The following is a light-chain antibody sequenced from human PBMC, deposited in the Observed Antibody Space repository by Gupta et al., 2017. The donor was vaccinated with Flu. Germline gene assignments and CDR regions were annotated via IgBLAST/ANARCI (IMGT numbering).Light chain of an antibody. Sequence: VTISCTGSSINIGADYDVQWYQQFPGKAPKLLIYIDTNRPSEVPDRFSASRSGTSASLAISGLQAEDEADYYCQSYDSSLSDLVFGGGTKLTVL. CDR2: IDT. CDR1: SINIGADYD. CDR3: QSYDSSLSDLV. V-gene: IGLV1-40*01. J-gene: IGLJ2*01.